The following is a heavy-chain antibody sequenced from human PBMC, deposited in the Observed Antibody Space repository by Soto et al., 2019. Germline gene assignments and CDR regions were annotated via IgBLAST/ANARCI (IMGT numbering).Heavy chain of an antibody. CDR2: INPNSGGT. J-gene: IGHJ4*02. CDR3: ARRRYSRSSAFVY. D-gene: IGHD6-6*01. CDR1: GYTFTGYY. V-gene: IGHV1-2*02. Sequence: QVQLVQSGAEVKKPGASMKVSCKASGYTFTGYYLHWVRQAPGQGLEWMGWINPNSGGTNYAQNFQGTVTMTRDTSISTAYMELSGLRSDDTAFYYCARRRYSRSSAFVYWGQGTLVTVSS.